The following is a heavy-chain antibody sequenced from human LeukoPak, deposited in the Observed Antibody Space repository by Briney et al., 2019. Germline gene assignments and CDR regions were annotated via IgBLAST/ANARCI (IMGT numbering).Heavy chain of an antibody. CDR1: GGSISSGDYY. Sequence: SQTLSLTCTVSGGSISSGDYYWSWIRQPPGKGLEWIVYIYYSGSPYSNPSLKSRLTISVDTSKNQFSLKLSSVTAADTAVYYCARVLVDCSGGSCYYFDYWGQGTLVTVSS. CDR2: IYYSGSP. CDR3: ARVLVDCSGGSCYYFDY. V-gene: IGHV4-30-4*01. J-gene: IGHJ4*02. D-gene: IGHD2-15*01.